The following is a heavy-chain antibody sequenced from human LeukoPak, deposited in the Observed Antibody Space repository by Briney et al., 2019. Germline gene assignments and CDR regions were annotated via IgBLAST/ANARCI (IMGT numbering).Heavy chain of an antibody. D-gene: IGHD2-2*01. V-gene: IGHV3-23*01. Sequence: QSGGSLRLSCAASGFTFSSYAMSWVRQAPGKGLEWVSAISGSGGSTYYADSVKGRFTISRDNSKNTLYLQMNSLRAEDTAVYYCAKEVSYCSSTSCFHGDYWGQGTLVTVSS. J-gene: IGHJ4*02. CDR3: AKEVSYCSSTSCFHGDY. CDR1: GFTFSSYA. CDR2: ISGSGGST.